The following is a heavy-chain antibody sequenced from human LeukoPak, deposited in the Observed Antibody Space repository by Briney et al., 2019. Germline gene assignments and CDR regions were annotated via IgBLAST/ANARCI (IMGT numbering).Heavy chain of an antibody. J-gene: IGHJ6*02. CDR3: ARGGNSPYYYGMDV. Sequence: GGSLRLSCAASGFTFSSYSMNWVRQAPGKGLEWVSSISSSSSYIYYADSVKGRFTISRDNAKNSLYLQMNSLRAEDTAVYYCARGGNSPYYYGMDVWGQGTTVTVSS. V-gene: IGHV3-21*04. CDR2: ISSSSSYI. D-gene: IGHD4-23*01. CDR1: GFTFSSYS.